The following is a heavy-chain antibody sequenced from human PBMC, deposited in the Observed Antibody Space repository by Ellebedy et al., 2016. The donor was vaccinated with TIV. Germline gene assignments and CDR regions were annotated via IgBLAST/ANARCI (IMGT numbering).Heavy chain of an antibody. CDR1: GFIFSSYD. CDR3: ARVRFGDTAVDY. D-gene: IGHD2-21*01. V-gene: IGHV3-13*01. CDR2: IGTAGDT. J-gene: IGHJ4*03. Sequence: GESLKISCAASGFIFSSYDMHWVRQGTGKVLEWVSAIGTAGDTYYPGSVKGRFTISRENAKNSLYLQITSLRAEDTAVYYCARVRFGDTAVDYWGQGTLVTVSS.